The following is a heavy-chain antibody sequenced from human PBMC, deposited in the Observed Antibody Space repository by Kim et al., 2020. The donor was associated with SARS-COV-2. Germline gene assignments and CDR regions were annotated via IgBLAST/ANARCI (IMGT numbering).Heavy chain of an antibody. J-gene: IGHJ4*02. CDR3: ARVLIAAAGTLYFDY. Sequence: QKFQGRVTMTRDTSTSTVYMELSSLRSEDTAVYYCARVLIAAAGTLYFDYWGQGTLVTVSS. V-gene: IGHV1-46*01. D-gene: IGHD6-13*01.